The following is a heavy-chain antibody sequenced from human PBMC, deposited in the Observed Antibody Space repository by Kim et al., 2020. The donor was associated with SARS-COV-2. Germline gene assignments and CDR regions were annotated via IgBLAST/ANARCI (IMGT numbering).Heavy chain of an antibody. D-gene: IGHD3-22*01. Sequence: GGSLRLSCAASGFTFSSYAMHWVRQAPGKGLEWVAVISYDGSNKYYADSVKGRFTISRDNSKNTLYLQMNSLRAEDTAVYYCARAEESYYYDSSGYLDYWGQGNLVTVSS. V-gene: IGHV3-30-3*01. J-gene: IGHJ4*02. CDR3: ARAEESYYYDSSGYLDY. CDR2: ISYDGSNK. CDR1: GFTFSSYA.